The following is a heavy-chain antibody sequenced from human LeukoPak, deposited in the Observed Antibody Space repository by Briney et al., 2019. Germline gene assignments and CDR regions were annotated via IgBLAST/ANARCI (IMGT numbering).Heavy chain of an antibody. J-gene: IGHJ5*02. Sequence: SETLSLTCTVSGGSISSYYWSWIRQPAGKGLEWIGRIYTSGSTNYNPSLKSRVTMSVDTSKNQFSLKLSSVTAADTAVYYCARDPVSAAAGPSANWFDPWGQGTLVTVSS. CDR3: ARDPVSAAAGPSANWFDP. D-gene: IGHD6-13*01. V-gene: IGHV4-4*07. CDR2: IYTSGST. CDR1: GGSISSYY.